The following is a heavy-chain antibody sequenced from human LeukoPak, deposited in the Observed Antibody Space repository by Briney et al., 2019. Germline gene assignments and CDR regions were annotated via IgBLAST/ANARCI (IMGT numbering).Heavy chain of an antibody. Sequence: PGGSLRLSCAASGFTFNNAWMSWVRHAPGKGLEWVGRIKSKSDGGTTDYAAPVKGRFTISRDDSENTLYLQMNSLKTEDTAVYYCTTAYCGGDCYTASFDYWGEGTLVTISS. J-gene: IGHJ4*02. CDR2: IKSKSDGGTT. V-gene: IGHV3-15*01. CDR1: GFTFNNAW. CDR3: TTAYCGGDCYTASFDY. D-gene: IGHD2-21*02.